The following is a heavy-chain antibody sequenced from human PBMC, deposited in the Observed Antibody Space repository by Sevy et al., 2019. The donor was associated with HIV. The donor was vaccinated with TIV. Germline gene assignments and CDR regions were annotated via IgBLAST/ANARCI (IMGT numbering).Heavy chain of an antibody. CDR3: AKGQTDYYDTSGPVDY. Sequence: GGSLRLSCTASGFTFSSYAMHRVRQAPGKGLEWVAAIPYDGSSKYYADSVKGRLTISRDNSKNTLYLQMNSLRAEDKALYYCAKGQTDYYDTSGPVDYWGQGTLVTVSS. J-gene: IGHJ4*02. D-gene: IGHD3-22*01. CDR2: IPYDGSSK. CDR1: GFTFSSYA. V-gene: IGHV3-30*18.